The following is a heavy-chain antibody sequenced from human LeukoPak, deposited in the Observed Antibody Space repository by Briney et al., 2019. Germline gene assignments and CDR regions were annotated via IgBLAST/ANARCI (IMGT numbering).Heavy chain of an antibody. CDR1: GFTFSSYG. V-gene: IGHV3-30*03. CDR2: ISYDGSNK. J-gene: IGHJ6*03. Sequence: GGPLRLSCAASGFTFSSYGMHWVRQAPGKGLEWVAVISYDGSNKYYADSVKGRFTISRDNSKNTLYLQMNSLRVEDTAVYYCAREHYFYHMDGWGEGTTVTVSS. CDR3: AREHYFYHMDG.